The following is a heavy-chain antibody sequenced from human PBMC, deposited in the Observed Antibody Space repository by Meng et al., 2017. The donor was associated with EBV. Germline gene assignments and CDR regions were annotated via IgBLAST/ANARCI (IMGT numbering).Heavy chain of an antibody. Sequence: QVHLVQSGAEVKKPGASVKVSCKASGYTFSSFGISWVRQAPGQGPEWMGWISAYNGDTKYAQKFQGRVTVTTDTSTSTAYMELRSLRRDDTAVYYCARGMRNFNFWGQGTLVTASS. CDR3: ARGMRNFNF. V-gene: IGHV1-18*01. J-gene: IGHJ4*02. CDR1: GYTFSSFG. CDR2: ISAYNGDT.